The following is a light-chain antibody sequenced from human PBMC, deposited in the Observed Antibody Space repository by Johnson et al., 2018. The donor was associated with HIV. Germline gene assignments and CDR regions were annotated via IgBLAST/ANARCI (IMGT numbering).Light chain of an antibody. CDR1: SSNIGNNY. V-gene: IGLV1-51*02. J-gene: IGLJ1*01. Sequence: QSILTQPPSVSAAPGQKVTISCSGSSSNIGNNYVSWYQQLPGTAPKLLIYENNKRPSGIPDRFSGSKSGTSATLGITGLQTGDEADYYCGTWDSSLNVFVTGTKVTGL. CDR3: GTWDSSLNV. CDR2: ENN.